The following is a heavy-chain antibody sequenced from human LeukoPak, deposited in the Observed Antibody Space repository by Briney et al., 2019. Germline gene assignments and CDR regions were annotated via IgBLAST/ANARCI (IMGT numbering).Heavy chain of an antibody. D-gene: IGHD3-22*01. CDR3: ARVPAPITILEVVIKSNYYFF. J-gene: IGHJ6*03. V-gene: IGHV3-7*01. Sequence: GRSLRLSCAASGFTFSSYAMSSVRQAAGEGLGWVANIKQDGSEKYYVDSVKGRFTISRDNAKHSLYLQMTRQRAEHTAVYYEARVPAPITILEVVIKSNYYFF. CDR1: GFTFSSYA. CDR2: IKQDGSEK.